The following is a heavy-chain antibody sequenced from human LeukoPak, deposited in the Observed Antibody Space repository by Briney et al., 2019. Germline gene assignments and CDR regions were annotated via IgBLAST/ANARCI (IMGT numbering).Heavy chain of an antibody. J-gene: IGHJ1*01. CDR1: GFTFSTND. V-gene: IGHV3-21*01. D-gene: IGHD1/OR15-1a*01. Sequence: PGGSMRLASAAYGFTFSTNDMHWVRQAPGKGLEWVSSISRRSRHLYYAGSVKGRFTISRDGADNSLYLQMNSLRADDMAVYYCVKDFMGAGATTAFLHHWGQGTLVTVSS. CDR2: ISRRSRHL. CDR3: VKDFMGAGATTAFLHH.